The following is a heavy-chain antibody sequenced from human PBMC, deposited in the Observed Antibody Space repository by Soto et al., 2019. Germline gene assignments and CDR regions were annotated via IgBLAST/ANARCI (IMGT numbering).Heavy chain of an antibody. V-gene: IGHV3-23*01. CDR2: ISATGGGT. J-gene: IGHJ4*02. CDR3: AKDRRAGGNSAFYFDF. CDR1: GFKFSNYA. D-gene: IGHD3-16*01. Sequence: RLSCEASGFKFSNYAMSWVRQAPGKGLELVSLISATGGGTYYADSVKGRFTISRDNSHNTLYLQVHSLTAEDTAVYYCAKDRRAGGNSAFYFDFWGQGAQVTVSS.